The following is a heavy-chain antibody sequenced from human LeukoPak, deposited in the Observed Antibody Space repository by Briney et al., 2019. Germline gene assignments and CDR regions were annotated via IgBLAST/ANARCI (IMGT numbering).Heavy chain of an antibody. D-gene: IGHD6-13*01. CDR2: IYDSGDT. CDR3: ARLSSEYSSSWLDS. Sequence: SQTLSLTCAVSGGSISSGGYSWSWIRQPPGKGLEWIVYIYDSGDTNYNPSLKSRVTISVDTSKNQFSLKLTSVTAADTATYYCARLSSEYSSSWLDSWGQGALVTVSS. V-gene: IGHV4-30-4*07. J-gene: IGHJ4*02. CDR1: GGSISSGGYS.